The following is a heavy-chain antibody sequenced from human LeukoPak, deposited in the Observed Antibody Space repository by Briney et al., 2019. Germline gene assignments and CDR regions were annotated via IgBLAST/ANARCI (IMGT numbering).Heavy chain of an antibody. J-gene: IGHJ4*02. Sequence: ASVKVSCKASGYTFSGYYIHWVRQAPGQGLEWLAWINPSNGDTNYAQKFQGRVTMTRDTSISTAYMELTRLISDDTAVYYCARVGSSGWYVHPTLDYWGQGTLVTVSS. CDR1: GYTFSGYY. D-gene: IGHD6-19*01. V-gene: IGHV1-2*02. CDR2: INPSNGDT. CDR3: ARVGSSGWYVHPTLDY.